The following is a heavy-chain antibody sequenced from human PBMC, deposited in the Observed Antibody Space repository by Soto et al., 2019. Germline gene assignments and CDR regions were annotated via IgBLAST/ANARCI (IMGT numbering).Heavy chain of an antibody. CDR3: AKDLGTPGH. D-gene: IGHD3-10*01. J-gene: IGHJ4*02. Sequence: GGSLRLSCAASRFAFSKCAMSWVRQAPGKGLEWVSAISGSGGSTYYADSVKGRFTISRDNSKNTLYLQMNSLRAEDTAVYYCAKDLGTPGHWGQGTLVTVSS. CDR1: RFAFSKCA. CDR2: ISGSGGST. V-gene: IGHV3-23*01.